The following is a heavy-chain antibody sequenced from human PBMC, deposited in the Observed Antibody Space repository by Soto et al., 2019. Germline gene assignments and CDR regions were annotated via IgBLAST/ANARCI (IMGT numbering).Heavy chain of an antibody. V-gene: IGHV3-30*18. J-gene: IGHJ6*02. Sequence: AGGSLRLSCAASGFTFSSYGMHWVRQAPGKGLEWVAVISYDGSNKYYADTVKGRFTISRDNSKNTLYLQMNSLRAEDTAVYYCAKARVYYYYGMDVWGQGTTVTVSS. CDR2: ISYDGSNK. CDR3: AKARVYYYYGMDV. CDR1: GFTFSSYG. D-gene: IGHD6-6*01.